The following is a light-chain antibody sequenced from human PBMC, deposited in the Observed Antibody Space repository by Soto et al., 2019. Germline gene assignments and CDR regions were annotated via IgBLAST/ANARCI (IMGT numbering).Light chain of an antibody. CDR3: QSYHSGNVV. CDR1: SGSIASNY. Sequence: NFMLTQPHSVSECPGKTVTISCTRSSGSIASNYVQWYQQRPGSAPTPVIYEDNERPSGVPDRFSGSIDSSSNSASLTISGLKTDDEADYYCQSYHSGNVVFGGGTKLTVL. CDR2: EDN. J-gene: IGLJ2*01. V-gene: IGLV6-57*04.